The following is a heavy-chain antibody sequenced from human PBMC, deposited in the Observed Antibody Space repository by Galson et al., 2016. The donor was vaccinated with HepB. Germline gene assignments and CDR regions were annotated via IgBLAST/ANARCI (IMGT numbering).Heavy chain of an antibody. D-gene: IGHD3-10*01. V-gene: IGHV3-23*01. CDR1: GFTFSTYT. J-gene: IGHJ4*02. Sequence: SLRLSCAASGFTFSTYTMRWVRQAPGKGLEWVSSISGNDGYTDYADSVKGRFTISRDNSKNTLYLQMNSLRVEDTAVDYCAKALMSKRGADYWGQGTLVTVSS. CDR3: AKALMSKRGADY. CDR2: ISGNDGYT.